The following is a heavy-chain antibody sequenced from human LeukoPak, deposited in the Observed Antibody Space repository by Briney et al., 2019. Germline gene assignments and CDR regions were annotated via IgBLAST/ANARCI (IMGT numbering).Heavy chain of an antibody. CDR1: GGTFSSYA. Sequence: GASVKVSCKASGGTFSSYAISWVRQAPGQGLEWMGRFIPIFGTANYAQKFQGRVTITTDESTSTAYMELSSLRSEDTAVYYCASADYYDSMGWFDPWGQGTLVTVSS. D-gene: IGHD3-22*01. CDR3: ASADYYDSMGWFDP. V-gene: IGHV1-69*05. J-gene: IGHJ5*02. CDR2: FIPIFGTA.